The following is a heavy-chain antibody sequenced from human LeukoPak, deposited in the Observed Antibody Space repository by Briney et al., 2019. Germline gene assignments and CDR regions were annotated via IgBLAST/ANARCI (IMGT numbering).Heavy chain of an antibody. D-gene: IGHD3-3*01. J-gene: IGHJ1*01. V-gene: IGHV4-34*01. CDR2: INHSGST. CDR1: SASFSGYC. Sequence: SETLSLTCAVYSASFSGYCWSSIRPSPGKGLEWIGEINHSGSTNYNPSLKSRVTISVDTSKNQFSLKLSSVTAADTAVYYCARGVTIFGVVSEYFQHWGQGTLVTVSS. CDR3: ARGVTIFGVVSEYFQH.